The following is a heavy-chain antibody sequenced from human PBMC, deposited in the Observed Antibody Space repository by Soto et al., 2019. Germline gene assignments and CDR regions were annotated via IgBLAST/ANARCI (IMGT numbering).Heavy chain of an antibody. D-gene: IGHD6-19*01. Sequence: SVKVSCKASGGTFSTYTMSWVRQAPGQGLEWMGGIIPILGIANYAQKFQGRVTITADKSTSTAYMELSSLRSEDTAVYYCARTGFIAVAGTGSYFDYWGQGTLVTVSS. CDR3: ARTGFIAVAGTGSYFDY. J-gene: IGHJ4*02. V-gene: IGHV1-69*10. CDR2: IIPILGIA. CDR1: GGTFSTYT.